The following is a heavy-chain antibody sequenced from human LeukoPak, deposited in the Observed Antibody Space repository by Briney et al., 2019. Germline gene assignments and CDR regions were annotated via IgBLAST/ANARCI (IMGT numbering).Heavy chain of an antibody. CDR3: AHSPDYNWKAHLDY. J-gene: IGHJ4*02. Sequence: SGPTLVKPTQTLTLTCTFSGFSLSTSGVGVGWIRQPPGKALEWLALIYWDDDKRYSPSLKNRLAITKDISKNQVGLTMTDVDPDDTATYYCAHSPDYNWKAHLDYWGQGTLVTVSS. V-gene: IGHV2-5*02. CDR2: IYWDDDK. CDR1: GFSLSTSGVG. D-gene: IGHD1-20*01.